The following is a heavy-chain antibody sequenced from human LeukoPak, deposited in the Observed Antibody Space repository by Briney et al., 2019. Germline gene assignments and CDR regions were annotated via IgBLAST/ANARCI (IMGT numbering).Heavy chain of an antibody. J-gene: IGHJ4*02. D-gene: IGHD2-2*01. Sequence: ASVKVSCKAFGYTFTSYYMHWVRQAPGQGLEWMGIINPSGGSTSYAQKFQGRVTMTRDTSTSTVYMELSSLRSEDTAVYYCAVLVVPAAKGTDYWGQGTLVTVSS. V-gene: IGHV1-46*01. CDR1: GYTFTSYY. CDR2: INPSGGST. CDR3: AVLVVPAAKGTDY.